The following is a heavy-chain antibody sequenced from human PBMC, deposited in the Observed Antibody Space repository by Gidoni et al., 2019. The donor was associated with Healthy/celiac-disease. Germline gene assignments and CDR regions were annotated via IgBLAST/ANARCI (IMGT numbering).Heavy chain of an antibody. CDR3: AKDGLDLETAMVTGYYYYYMDV. CDR2: ISYDGNNK. V-gene: IGHV3-30*18. CDR1: RFVFSVYG. D-gene: IGHD5-18*01. Sequence: QVQLVESGGGVVQPGRSLRLSCAASRFVFSVYGMHWVRQAPGKGLEWVAVISYDGNNKYYTDSVKGRFTISRDNSKKKLYLQMNSLRAEDTAVYYCAKDGLDLETAMVTGYYYYYMDVWGKGTTVTVSS. J-gene: IGHJ6*03.